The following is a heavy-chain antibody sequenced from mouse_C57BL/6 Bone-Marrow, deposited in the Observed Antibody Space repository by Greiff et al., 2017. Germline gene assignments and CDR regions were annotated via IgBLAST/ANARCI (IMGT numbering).Heavy chain of an antibody. CDR2: IDPENGDT. V-gene: IGHV14-4*01. CDR3: TTLDYYGRSPWYFDV. J-gene: IGHJ1*03. D-gene: IGHD1-1*01. Sequence: VQLQQSGAELVRPGASVKLSCTASGFNIKDDYMHWVKQRPEQGLEWIGWIDPENGDTEYASKFQGKATITADTSSNTAYLQLSSLTAEDTAFYYCTTLDYYGRSPWYFDVWGTGTTVTVSS. CDR1: GFNIKDDY.